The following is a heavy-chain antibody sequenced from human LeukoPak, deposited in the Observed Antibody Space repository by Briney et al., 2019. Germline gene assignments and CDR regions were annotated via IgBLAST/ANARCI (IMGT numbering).Heavy chain of an antibody. CDR3: AKDIDSRYYYYGMDV. V-gene: IGHV3-11*01. CDR2: ISSSGSTI. J-gene: IGHJ6*02. D-gene: IGHD2-15*01. Sequence: GGSLRLSCAASGFTFSDYYMSWIRQAPGKGLEWVSYISSSGSTIYYADSVKGRFTISRDNAKNSLYLQMNSLRAEDTAVYYCAKDIDSRYYYYGMDVRGQGTTVTVSS. CDR1: GFTFSDYY.